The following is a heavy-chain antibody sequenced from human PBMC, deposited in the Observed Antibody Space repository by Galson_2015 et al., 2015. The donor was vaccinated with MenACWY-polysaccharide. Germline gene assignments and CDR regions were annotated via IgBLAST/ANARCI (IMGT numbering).Heavy chain of an antibody. J-gene: IGHJ4*02. CDR2: ISFSGGHR. CDR3: WVYCSSASCYSGIPS. D-gene: IGHD2-2*02. Sequence: SLRLSCAASGFTFSSYAMTWVRQAPGKGLQWVSAISFSGGHRHYADSVKGRFTISKDNAKNTLYLQMTSLRADDSAVYYCWVYCSSASCYSGIPSGGQGTLVTVSS. V-gene: IGHV3-23*01. CDR1: GFTFSSYA.